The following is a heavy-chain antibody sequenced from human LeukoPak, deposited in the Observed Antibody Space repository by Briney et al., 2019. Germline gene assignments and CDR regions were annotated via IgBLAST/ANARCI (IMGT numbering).Heavy chain of an antibody. V-gene: IGHV3-33*06. CDR1: GFTFSSYG. Sequence: PGRSLRLSCAASGFTFSSYGMHWVRQAPGKGLEWVAVIWYDGSHKYYADSVKGRFTISRDNSKNTLYLQMNSLRAEDTAVYYCLKDLVNFDYWGQGTLVTVSS. CDR3: LKDLVNFDY. D-gene: IGHD1-26*01. CDR2: IWYDGSHK. J-gene: IGHJ4*02.